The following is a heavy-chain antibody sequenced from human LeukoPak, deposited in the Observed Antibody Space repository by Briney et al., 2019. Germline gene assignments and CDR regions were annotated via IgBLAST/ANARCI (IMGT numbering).Heavy chain of an antibody. J-gene: IGHJ6*03. V-gene: IGHV4-34*01. Sequence: SETLSLTCAVYGGSFSGYYWSWIRQPPGKGLEWIGEINHSGSTNYNPSLKSRVTISVDTSKNQFSLKLSSVTAADTAVYYCARGIQLWSPGRYYYMDVWGKGTTVTVSS. CDR1: GGSFSGYY. CDR3: ARGIQLWSPGRYYYMDV. D-gene: IGHD5-18*01. CDR2: INHSGST.